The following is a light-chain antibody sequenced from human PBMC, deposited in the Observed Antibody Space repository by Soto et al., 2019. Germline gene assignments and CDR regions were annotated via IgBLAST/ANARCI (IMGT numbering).Light chain of an antibody. CDR1: SSNIGAGFD. J-gene: IGLJ3*02. CDR3: QSYDNTRSGWV. Sequence: QSVLTQPPSVSGAPGQRVTISCTGSSSNIGAGFDVHWYQQLPGTAPKLLISGNTNRPSGVPDRFSGSKSGTSASLAITGLQAEDEADYYCQSYDNTRSGWVFGGGTKLTVL. V-gene: IGLV1-40*01. CDR2: GNT.